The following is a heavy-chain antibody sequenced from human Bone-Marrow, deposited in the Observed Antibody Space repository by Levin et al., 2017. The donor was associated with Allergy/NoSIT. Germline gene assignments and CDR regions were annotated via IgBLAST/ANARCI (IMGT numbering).Heavy chain of an antibody. Sequence: GGSLRLSCAVSGFTFSDHYMDWVRQAPGKGPEWLGRSRNKANGYTTEYAASVNGRFTVSRDDSKNSLYLQMNSLEIEDTAVYYCARGGHCGGGTCYSDYFDYWGQGTLVTVSS. CDR1: GFTFSDHY. J-gene: IGHJ4*02. V-gene: IGHV3-72*01. D-gene: IGHD2-15*01. CDR3: ARGGHCGGGTCYSDYFDY. CDR2: SRNKANGYTT.